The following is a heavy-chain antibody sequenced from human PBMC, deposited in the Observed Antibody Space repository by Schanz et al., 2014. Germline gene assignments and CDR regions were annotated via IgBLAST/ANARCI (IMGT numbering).Heavy chain of an antibody. CDR2: ISPNGAT. Sequence: QVQLVQSGAEVKEPGASVKVSCKASAYTFTGYYLHWVRQAPGQGLEWMGWISPNGATRYAQNFQDKVTMTRDTSSSTAYMEVTSLRLDDTAVYYCARERPRKGDFDYWGQGTLVTVSS. CDR1: AYTFTGYY. CDR3: ARERPRKGDFDY. J-gene: IGHJ4*02. V-gene: IGHV1-2*02. D-gene: IGHD1-26*01.